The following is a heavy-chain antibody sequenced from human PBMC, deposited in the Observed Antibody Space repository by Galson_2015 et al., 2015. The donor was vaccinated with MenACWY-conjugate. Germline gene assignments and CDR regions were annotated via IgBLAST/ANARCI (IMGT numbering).Heavy chain of an antibody. Sequence: SLRLSCAASGFTFSNYAMTWVRQAPGKGLEWVSTISASGGITNYADSVEGRFTISRGNYDKTLYLQMNNLRAEDTAVYYCAKDLWARESSYGPFEYWGQGTLVTFSS. CDR3: AKDLWARESSYGPFEY. V-gene: IGHV3-23*01. CDR1: GFTFSNYA. CDR2: ISASGGIT. D-gene: IGHD5-18*01. J-gene: IGHJ4*02.